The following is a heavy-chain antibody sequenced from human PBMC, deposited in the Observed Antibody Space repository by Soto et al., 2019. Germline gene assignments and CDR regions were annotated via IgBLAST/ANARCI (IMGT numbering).Heavy chain of an antibody. D-gene: IGHD2-15*01. CDR2: LNPNSGGT. V-gene: IGHV1-8*01. Sequence: QVQLVQSGAEVKKPGASVKVSCKASGYTFTSYEINWVRQATGQGLEWMGWLNPNSGGTGYAQKFRGRVTMTRNTSISTAYMELSGLRSEDTAMYYCAREDTVNWYFDLWGRGTLVTVSS. CDR3: AREDTVNWYFDL. J-gene: IGHJ2*01. CDR1: GYTFTSYE.